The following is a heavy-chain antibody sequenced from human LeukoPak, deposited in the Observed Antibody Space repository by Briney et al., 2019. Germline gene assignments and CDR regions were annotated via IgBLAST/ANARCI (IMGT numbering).Heavy chain of an antibody. CDR1: GFTFGDYA. V-gene: IGHV3-49*04. CDR2: IRSKAYGGTT. J-gene: IGHJ4*02. Sequence: GGSLRLSCTASGFTFGDYAMSWVRQAPGKGLEWVGFIRSKAYGGTTEYAASVKGRFTISRDDSKSIAYLQMNSLRTEDTAVYYCTRVYSSGWRSYFDYWGQGTLVTVSS. CDR3: TRVYSSGWRSYFDY. D-gene: IGHD6-19*01.